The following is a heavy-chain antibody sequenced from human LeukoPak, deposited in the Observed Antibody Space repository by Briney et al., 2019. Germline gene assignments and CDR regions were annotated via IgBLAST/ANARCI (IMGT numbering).Heavy chain of an antibody. Sequence: ASVKVSCKASGYTFTSYGISWVRQAPGQGLEWMGWISAYNGNTNYAQKLQGRVTMTTDTSTSTAYMELRSLRSDDTAVYFCARDRRVGFGELPTDYWGQGTLVTVSS. J-gene: IGHJ4*02. V-gene: IGHV1-18*01. CDR3: ARDRRVGFGELPTDY. D-gene: IGHD1-26*01. CDR2: ISAYNGNT. CDR1: GYTFTSYG.